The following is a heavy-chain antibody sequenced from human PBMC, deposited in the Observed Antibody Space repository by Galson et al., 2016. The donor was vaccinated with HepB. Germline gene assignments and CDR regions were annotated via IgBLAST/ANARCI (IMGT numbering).Heavy chain of an antibody. CDR3: ARDPYYYGMDV. J-gene: IGHJ6*02. CDR2: VWSDGRNK. CDR1: GFTFTNHG. V-gene: IGHV3-33*01. Sequence: SLRLSCAATGFTFTNHGIHWVRQAPGEGLEWVAVVWSDGRNKYYADSVKGRFTISRDDSNNTVFLQMNSLRVEDTAVYYCARDPYYYGMDVWGQGTTVTVSS.